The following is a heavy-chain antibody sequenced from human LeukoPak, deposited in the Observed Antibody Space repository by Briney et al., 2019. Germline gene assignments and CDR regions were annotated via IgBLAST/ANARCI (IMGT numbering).Heavy chain of an antibody. J-gene: IGHJ5*02. V-gene: IGHV4-59*08. CDR2: IYYSGST. D-gene: IGHD6-19*01. CDR3: ARHRYSSGWFP. CDR1: GGSISSYY. Sequence: SETLPLTCTVSGGSISSYYWSWIRQPPGKGLEWIGYIYYSGSTNYNPSLKSRVTISVDTSKNQFSLKLSSVTAADTAVYYRARHRYSSGWFPWGQGTLVTVSS.